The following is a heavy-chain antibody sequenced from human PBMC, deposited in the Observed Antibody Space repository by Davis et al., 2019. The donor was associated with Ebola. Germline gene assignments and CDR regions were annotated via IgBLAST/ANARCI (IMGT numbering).Heavy chain of an antibody. Sequence: ASVKVSCKASGYTFTSYDINWVRQATGQGLEWMGWMNPNSGNTGFAQKFQGRVTMTRNTSISTAYMELSSLTFEDTAVYYCALRRTRRLDVFDIWGQGTMVTVSS. CDR2: MNPNSGNT. D-gene: IGHD1-14*01. J-gene: IGHJ3*02. CDR1: GYTFTSYD. V-gene: IGHV1-8*01. CDR3: ALRRTRRLDVFDI.